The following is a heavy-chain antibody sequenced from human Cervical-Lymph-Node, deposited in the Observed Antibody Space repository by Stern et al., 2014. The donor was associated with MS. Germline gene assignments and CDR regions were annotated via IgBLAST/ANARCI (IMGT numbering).Heavy chain of an antibody. J-gene: IGHJ4*02. D-gene: IGHD2-21*01. Sequence: EDQLVESGGGFVQPGESLRLSCAASGFSLSTYWMTWVRQVHGKEMEWVANIAQDGSREYYVDSVRGRFTISRDNAKNSLYLQMNSLRDEDTAVYHCVRGCGRSSCPYYLDYWGQGALVTVSS. CDR2: IAQDGSRE. V-gene: IGHV3-7*01. CDR1: GFSLSTYW. CDR3: VRGCGRSSCPYYLDY.